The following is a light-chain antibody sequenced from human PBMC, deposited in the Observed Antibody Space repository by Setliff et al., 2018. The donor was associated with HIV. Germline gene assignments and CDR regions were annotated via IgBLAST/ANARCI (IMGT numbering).Light chain of an antibody. V-gene: IGLV2-14*01. Sequence: QSVLTQPASVSGSPGQSIIISCTGSSSDVGAYNYVSWYQQHPGKAPKLLIYEVSHRPSGISDRFYAFKSGNTASLIISGLQAEDEADYYCSSYTASATLFGGGTKVTVL. CDR1: SSDVGAYNY. CDR2: EVS. J-gene: IGLJ3*02. CDR3: SSYTASATL.